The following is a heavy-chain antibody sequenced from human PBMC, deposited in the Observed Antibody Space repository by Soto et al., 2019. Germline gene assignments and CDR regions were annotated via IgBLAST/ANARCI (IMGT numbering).Heavy chain of an antibody. CDR1: GYTFTTYG. D-gene: IGHD3-3*01. J-gene: IGHJ4*02. CDR3: ARENFGSNYGWDGANDY. Sequence: QVQLVQSGAEVKKPGASVKVSCKASGYTFTTYGITWVRQAPGQGLEWMGWISARNGNTNNAQKVQDRVTMTRDVSTSTADMELGSLRSDDTAVYYCARENFGSNYGWDGANDYWGQGTLVTVSS. CDR2: ISARNGNT. V-gene: IGHV1-18*01.